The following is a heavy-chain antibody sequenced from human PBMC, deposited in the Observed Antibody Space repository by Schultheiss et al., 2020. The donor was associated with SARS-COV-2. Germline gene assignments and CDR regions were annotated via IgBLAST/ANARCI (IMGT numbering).Heavy chain of an antibody. V-gene: IGHV1-18*01. CDR1: GYTFTSYG. CDR2: ISAYNGNT. CDR3: ARDRLKVVPAAIVDY. J-gene: IGHJ4*02. D-gene: IGHD2-2*01. Sequence: ASVKVSCKASGYTFTSYGISWVRQAPGQGPEWMGWISAYNGNTNYAQRLQGRVTMTTDTSTSTAYMELRSLRSDDTAVYYCARDRLKVVPAAIVDYWGQGTLVTVSS.